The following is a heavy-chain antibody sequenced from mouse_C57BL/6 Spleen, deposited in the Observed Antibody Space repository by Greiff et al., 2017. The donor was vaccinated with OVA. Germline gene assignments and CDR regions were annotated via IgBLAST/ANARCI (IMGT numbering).Heavy chain of an antibody. Sequence: VQLQQSGAELVRPGSSVKLSCKASGYTFTSYWMHWVKQRPIQGLEWIGNIDPSDSETHYNQKFKDKATLTVDKSSSTAYMQLSSLTSEDSAVYYCASQGDYGNLYAMDYWGQGTSVTVSS. D-gene: IGHD2-1*01. J-gene: IGHJ4*01. CDR2: IDPSDSET. V-gene: IGHV1-52*01. CDR3: ASQGDYGNLYAMDY. CDR1: GYTFTSYW.